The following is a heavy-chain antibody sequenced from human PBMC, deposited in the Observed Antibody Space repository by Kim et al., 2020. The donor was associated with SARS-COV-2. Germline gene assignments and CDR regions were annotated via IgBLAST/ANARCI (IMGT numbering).Heavy chain of an antibody. Sequence: AQKFQGRVTITADESTSTAYMELSSLRSEDTAVYYCARDDSSGIGSFDYWGQGTLVTVSS. V-gene: IGHV1-69*01. J-gene: IGHJ4*02. CDR3: ARDDSSGIGSFDY. D-gene: IGHD3-22*01.